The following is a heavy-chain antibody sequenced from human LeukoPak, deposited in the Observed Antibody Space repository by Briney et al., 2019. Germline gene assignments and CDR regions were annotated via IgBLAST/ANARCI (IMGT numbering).Heavy chain of an antibody. CDR1: GYTFTGYY. V-gene: IGHV1-2*02. CDR2: INPNSGDT. CDR3: ARENSFGSGSYIFDS. J-gene: IGHJ4*02. Sequence: ASVKVSCKASGYTFTGYYIHWVRQAPGQGPEWMGWINPNSGDTHYARNFQDRVTMTREPSVSTAYMELTSLRSADTAMYYCARENSFGSGSYIFDSWGQGTLVTVSS. D-gene: IGHD3-10*01.